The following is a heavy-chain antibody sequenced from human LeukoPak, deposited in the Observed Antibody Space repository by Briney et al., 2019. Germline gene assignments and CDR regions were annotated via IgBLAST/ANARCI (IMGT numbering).Heavy chain of an antibody. CDR3: ARGPDYGGNS. CDR1: GGSFRGYY. J-gene: IGHJ4*02. CDR2: INHSGST. D-gene: IGHD4-23*01. V-gene: IGHV4-34*01. Sequence: SETLSLTCAVYGGSFRGYYWSWIRHPPGKGLEWIGEINHSGSTNYNPSLKSRVTISVDTSKNQFSLKLSSVTAADTAVYYCARGPDYGGNSWGQGTLVTVSS.